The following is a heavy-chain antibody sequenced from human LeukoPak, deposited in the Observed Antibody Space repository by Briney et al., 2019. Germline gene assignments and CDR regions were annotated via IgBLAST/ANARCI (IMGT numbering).Heavy chain of an antibody. CDR3: ARDWPWVSGSYRLWIRTDV. CDR1: GYSFTGYY. CDR2: INPNSGGT. Sequence: ASVKVSCKASGYSFTGYYMHWVRQTPGQGLEWMGWINPNSGGTNYAQKFQGRVTMTRDTSISTAYMELSRLRSDDTAVYYCARDWPWVSGSYRLWIRTDVWGQGTTVTVSS. V-gene: IGHV1-2*02. J-gene: IGHJ6*02. D-gene: IGHD1-26*01.